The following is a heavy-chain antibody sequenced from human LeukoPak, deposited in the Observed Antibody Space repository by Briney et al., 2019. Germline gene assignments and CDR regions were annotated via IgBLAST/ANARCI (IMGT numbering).Heavy chain of an antibody. V-gene: IGHV1-24*01. Sequence: ASVKVSCKVSGYTLTELSMHWVRQAPGKGLEWMGGFDPEDGETIYAQKFQGRVTMTEDTSTDTAYMELSSLRSEDAAVYYCATDKGTVCSGGSCYRGRFDYWGQGTLVTVSS. CDR1: GYTLTELS. J-gene: IGHJ4*02. CDR2: FDPEDGET. CDR3: ATDKGTVCSGGSCYRGRFDY. D-gene: IGHD2-15*01.